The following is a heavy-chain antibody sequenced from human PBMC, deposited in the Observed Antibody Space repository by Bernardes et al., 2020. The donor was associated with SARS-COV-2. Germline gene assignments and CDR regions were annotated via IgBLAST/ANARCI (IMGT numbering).Heavy chain of an antibody. CDR3: ARDGGQGYSGSYSAFDM. Sequence: GGSLRLSCVASGFRFSSYWMTWVRQAPGKGLEWVANIKKDGSEKYYVDSVKGRFTISRDNAKNALFLQMNSLRAEDTALYYCARDGGQGYSGSYSAFDMWGQGTMVTVSS. V-gene: IGHV3-7*01. D-gene: IGHD1-26*01. CDR1: GFRFSSYW. CDR2: IKKDGSEK. J-gene: IGHJ3*02.